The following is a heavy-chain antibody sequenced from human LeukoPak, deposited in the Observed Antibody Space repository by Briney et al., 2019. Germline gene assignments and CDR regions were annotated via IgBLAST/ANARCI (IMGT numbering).Heavy chain of an antibody. J-gene: IGHJ6*02. CDR1: GYSFTSYW. V-gene: IGHV5-51*01. CDR3: ARHDYGDYGYYYGMDV. Sequence: GESLKISCKGSGYSFTSYWIGWVRQMPGKGLEWMGIIHPGDSDTRYSPSFQGQVTISADKSISTAYLQRSSLKASDTAMYYCARHDYGDYGYYYGMDVWGQGTTVTVYS. D-gene: IGHD4-17*01. CDR2: IHPGDSDT.